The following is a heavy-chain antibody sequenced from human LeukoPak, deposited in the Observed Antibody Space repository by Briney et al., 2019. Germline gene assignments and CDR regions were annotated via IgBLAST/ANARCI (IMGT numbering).Heavy chain of an antibody. D-gene: IGHD2-8*01. CDR3: ARSLRFYPHYMDV. CDR1: GFTFSSYG. J-gene: IGHJ6*03. V-gene: IGHV3-33*01. CDR2: IWYDGSNK. Sequence: PGGSLRLSCAASGFTFSSYGMHWVRQAPGKGLEWVAVIWYDGSNKYNADSVKGRFTISRDNSKNTLYLQMNSLRAEDTAVYYCARSLRFYPHYMDVWGKGTTVTVSS.